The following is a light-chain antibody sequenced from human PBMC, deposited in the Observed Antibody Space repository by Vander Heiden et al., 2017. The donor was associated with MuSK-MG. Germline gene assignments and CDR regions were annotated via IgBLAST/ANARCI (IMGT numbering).Light chain of an antibody. Sequence: DLQMTPSPSTLSASVGDRVTITCRASQSSSSWLAWYQQKPGKAPKLLIYKASSLESGVPSRFSGSGSGTEFTLTISSLQPDDFATYYCQQDNSYSWTFGQGTKVEIK. J-gene: IGKJ1*01. V-gene: IGKV1-5*03. CDR3: QQDNSYSWT. CDR2: KAS. CDR1: QSSSSW.